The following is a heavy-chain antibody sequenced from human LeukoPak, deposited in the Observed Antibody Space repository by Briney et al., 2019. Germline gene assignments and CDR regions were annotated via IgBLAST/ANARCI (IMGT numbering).Heavy chain of an antibody. Sequence: PGGSLRLSCAASGFTFSYYWMQWVRQAPGKGLVWVARINSDGSDASYADSVKGRFTISRDDAKNTLYLQLNSLGAEDTAVYYCARGTVTHYFDYWGQGALVTVSS. V-gene: IGHV3-74*01. CDR1: GFTFSYYW. CDR3: ARGTVTHYFDY. J-gene: IGHJ4*02. D-gene: IGHD4-11*01. CDR2: INSDGSDA.